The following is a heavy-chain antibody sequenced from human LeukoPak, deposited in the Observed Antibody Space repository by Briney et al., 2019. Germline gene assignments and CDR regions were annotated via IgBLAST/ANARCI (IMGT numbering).Heavy chain of an antibody. CDR3: ARGVATDPTTYYMDV. Sequence: WASVKVSCKASGGTFSSYAISWVRQAPGQGLEWMGGINPIFGTANYAQKFQGRVTITADESTSTAYMELSSLRSEDTAVYYCARGVATDPTTYYMDVWGKGTTVTVSS. D-gene: IGHD5-12*01. CDR1: GGTFSSYA. J-gene: IGHJ6*03. CDR2: INPIFGTA. V-gene: IGHV1-69*13.